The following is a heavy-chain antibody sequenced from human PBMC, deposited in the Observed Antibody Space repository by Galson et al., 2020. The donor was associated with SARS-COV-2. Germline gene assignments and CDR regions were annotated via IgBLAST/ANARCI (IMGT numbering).Heavy chain of an antibody. CDR3: SRAGHGDYGGLDY. D-gene: IGHD4-17*01. J-gene: IGHJ4*02. Sequence: SVKVSCKASGGTFSSYAISWVRQAPGQGLEWMGGIITIFGTANYAQKFQDRVTITADESTSTAYMERSSLRSEDTALYYCSRAGHGDYGGLDYWDQGTLVTVTS. CDR1: GGTFSSYA. CDR2: IITIFGTA. V-gene: IGHV1-69*13.